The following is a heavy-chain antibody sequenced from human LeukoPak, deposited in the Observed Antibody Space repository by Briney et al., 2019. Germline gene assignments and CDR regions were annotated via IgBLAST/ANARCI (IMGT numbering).Heavy chain of an antibody. CDR1: GGSISSYY. Sequence: PSETLSLTCTVSGGSISSYYWSWIRQPPGKGLEWIGEINHSGSTNYNPSLKSRVTISVDTSKNQFSLKLSSVTAADTAVYYCARVPRRGYQLPPAGDYWGQGTLVTVSS. D-gene: IGHD2-2*01. CDR3: ARVPRRGYQLPPAGDY. V-gene: IGHV4-34*01. J-gene: IGHJ4*02. CDR2: INHSGST.